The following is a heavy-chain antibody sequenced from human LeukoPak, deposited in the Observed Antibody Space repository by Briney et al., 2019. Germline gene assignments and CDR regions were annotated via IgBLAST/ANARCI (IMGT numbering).Heavy chain of an antibody. D-gene: IGHD3-22*01. Sequence: PGGSLRLSCAASGFTFSSYAMSWVRQAPGKGLEWVSAISGSGGSTYYADSVKGRFTISRDNAKNSLYLQMNSLRAEDTAVYYCARETYYYDSSGYYYLSRHFDYWGQGTLVTVSS. CDR3: ARETYYYDSSGYYYLSRHFDY. CDR2: ISGSGGST. CDR1: GFTFSSYA. J-gene: IGHJ4*02. V-gene: IGHV3-23*01.